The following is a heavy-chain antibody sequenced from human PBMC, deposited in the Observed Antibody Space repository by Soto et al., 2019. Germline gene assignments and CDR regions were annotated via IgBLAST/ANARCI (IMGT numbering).Heavy chain of an antibody. CDR1: GFTFRSYD. D-gene: IGHD1-26*01. Sequence: GGSLRLSCAASGFTFRSYDMHWVRQAPGKGLEWVGLISFDGSNKYYADSVKGRFTISRDNSKNTLYLQMNSLRAEDTAVYYCAKGSYSGVYSDFDYWGQGTLVTVSS. J-gene: IGHJ4*02. CDR2: ISFDGSNK. CDR3: AKGSYSGVYSDFDY. V-gene: IGHV3-30*18.